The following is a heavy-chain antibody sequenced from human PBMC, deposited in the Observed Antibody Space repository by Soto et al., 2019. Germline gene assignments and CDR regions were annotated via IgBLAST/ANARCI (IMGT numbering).Heavy chain of an antibody. CDR1: GYTFSNFW. D-gene: IGHD6-13*01. CDR3: ARSPRSSPYFDY. V-gene: IGHV5-51*01. J-gene: IGHJ4*02. CDR2: IYPGDHET. Sequence: GESLKISCQCSGYTFSNFWIGWVRQLPGKGLEWMGIIYPGDHETRYSPSFHGKVTISADKSINTAYLQWDSLEASDTAFYFCARSPRSSPYFDYWGQGALVTVSS.